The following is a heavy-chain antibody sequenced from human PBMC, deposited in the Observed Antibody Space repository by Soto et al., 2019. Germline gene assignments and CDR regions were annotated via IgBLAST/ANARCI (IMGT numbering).Heavy chain of an antibody. D-gene: IGHD1-1*01. J-gene: IGHJ4*02. Sequence: EVQLVQSGAEVKRPGESLKISCTGSGYFFTNYWIGWVRQMPGKGLEWMGFIYPSDSDVRYSPSFQGQVTISADKSISSAYLQSISLNPSDSAMYYCARPTMGWTTTNFDLWGQGTLVNVSA. CDR2: IYPSDSDV. CDR3: ARPTMGWTTTNFDL. CDR1: GYFFTNYW. V-gene: IGHV5-51*03.